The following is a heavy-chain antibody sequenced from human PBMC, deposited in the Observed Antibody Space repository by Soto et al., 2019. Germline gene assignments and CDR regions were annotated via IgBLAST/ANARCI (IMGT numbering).Heavy chain of an antibody. CDR3: AKRSSSSTFDY. D-gene: IGHD6-6*01. J-gene: IGHJ4*02. Sequence: GETLKISCAASGFTFSSYAMSWVRQAPGKGLEWVSVISGSEDSTYYADSVKGRFTISRDNSKNTLYLQMNSLRAEDTAVYYCAKRSSSSTFDYWGQGTLVTVSS. V-gene: IGHV3-23*01. CDR1: GFTFSSYA. CDR2: ISGSEDST.